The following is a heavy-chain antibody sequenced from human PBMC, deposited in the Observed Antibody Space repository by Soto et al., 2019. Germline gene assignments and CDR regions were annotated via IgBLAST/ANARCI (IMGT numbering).Heavy chain of an antibody. D-gene: IGHD1-26*01. V-gene: IGHV3-66*01. CDR1: GFTVSSNY. CDR3: IKYSGRPSIPAA. CDR2: IYSGGAT. J-gene: IGHJ5*02. Sequence: GGSLRLSCAASGFTVSSNYMTWVRQAPGKGLEWVSVIYSGGATYYADSVKGRFTISRDDSKNMVYLQMNSLKTEDTAVYYCIKYSGRPSIPAALGQGTLVTVSS.